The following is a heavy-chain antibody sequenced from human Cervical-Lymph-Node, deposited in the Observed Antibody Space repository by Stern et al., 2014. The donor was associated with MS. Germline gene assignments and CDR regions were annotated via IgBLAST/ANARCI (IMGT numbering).Heavy chain of an antibody. Sequence: VQLVESGGGVVQPGGSLRLSCAASGFTFSSHVMHWVRQAPGKGLDWVAVKWNDENNNAHEGSVKGRFTISRDNSNNTLSLQMNSLRAEYSAVYYCVREDGDFDYWGQGTLVTVSS. J-gene: IGHJ4*02. V-gene: IGHV3-30-3*01. CDR1: GFTFSSHV. CDR2: KWNDENNN. CDR3: VREDGDFDY. D-gene: IGHD2-21*01.